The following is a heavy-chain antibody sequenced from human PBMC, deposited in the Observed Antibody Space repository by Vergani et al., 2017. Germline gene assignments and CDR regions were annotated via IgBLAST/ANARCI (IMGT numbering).Heavy chain of an antibody. CDR3: ARELRGDCFDP. D-gene: IGHD3-16*01. J-gene: IGHJ5*02. V-gene: IGHV4-59*01. CDR1: GGSISSYY. CDR2: IYYSGST. Sequence: QVQLQESGPGLVKPSETLSLTCTVSGGSISSYYWSWIRQPPGKGLEWIGYIYYSGSTNYNPSLKSRVTISVDTSKNQFSLKLSSVTAADTAVYYCARELRGDCFDPWGQGTLVTVSS.